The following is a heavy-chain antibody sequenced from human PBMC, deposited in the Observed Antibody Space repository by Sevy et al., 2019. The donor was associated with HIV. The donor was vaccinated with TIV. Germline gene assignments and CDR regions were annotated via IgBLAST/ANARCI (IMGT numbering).Heavy chain of an antibody. D-gene: IGHD1-20*01. Sequence: SETLSLTCAISGDGVSSNSAAWNWVRQSPSRGLEWLGRTFYRSTWFVDYAASVKSRIIISRDTSKNQVSLQLKSVTPEDTAMYFCARDGLTYGGLDVWGQGTTVAVSS. J-gene: IGHJ6*02. CDR3: ARDGLTYGGLDV. V-gene: IGHV6-1*01. CDR2: TFYRSTWFV. CDR1: GDGVSSNSAA.